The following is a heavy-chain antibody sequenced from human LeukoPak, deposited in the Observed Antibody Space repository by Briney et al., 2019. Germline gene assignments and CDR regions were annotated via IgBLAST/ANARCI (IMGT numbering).Heavy chain of an antibody. CDR3: AKGYSYGYSAPFDY. V-gene: IGHV3-9*01. CDR2: ISWNSGSI. J-gene: IGHJ4*02. D-gene: IGHD5-18*01. CDR1: GFTFDDCA. Sequence: GGSLRLSCAASGFTFDDCAMHWVRQAPGKGLEWVSGISWNSGSIGYADSVKGRFTISRDNAKNSLYLQMNSLRAEDTALYYCAKGYSYGYSAPFDYWGQGTLVTVSS.